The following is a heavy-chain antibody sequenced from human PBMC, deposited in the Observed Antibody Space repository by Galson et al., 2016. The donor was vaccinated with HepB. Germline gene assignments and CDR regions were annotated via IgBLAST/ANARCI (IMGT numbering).Heavy chain of an antibody. D-gene: IGHD2-8*01. J-gene: IGHJ3*02. Sequence: SLRLSCAASGFMFSSYAMNWVRKAPGKGLEWISAISGSGGHTYYADSVKGRFTSSRDNSKNTLYLQINSLGAEDTAVYYCARTSIVLMVYDSNAFDIWGQGTMVTVSS. CDR2: ISGSGGHT. CDR3: ARTSIVLMVYDSNAFDI. V-gene: IGHV3-23*01. CDR1: GFMFSSYA.